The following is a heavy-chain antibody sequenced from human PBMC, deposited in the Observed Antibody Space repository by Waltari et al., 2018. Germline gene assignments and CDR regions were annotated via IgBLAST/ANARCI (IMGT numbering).Heavy chain of an antibody. CDR3: AREVGGNPGVFDY. Sequence: EVQLVESGGGLVQPGGSLRLSCAASGFTFSSYSMNWVRQAPGKGLEGVSYISSSSSTIYDADSVKGRFTISRDNAKNSLYLQMNSLRAEDTAVYYCAREVGGNPGVFDYWGQGTLVTVSS. V-gene: IGHV3-48*04. J-gene: IGHJ4*02. CDR1: GFTFSSYS. CDR2: ISSSSSTI. D-gene: IGHD2-15*01.